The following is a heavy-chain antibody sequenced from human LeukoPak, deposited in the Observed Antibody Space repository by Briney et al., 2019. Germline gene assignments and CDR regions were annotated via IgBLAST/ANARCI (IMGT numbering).Heavy chain of an antibody. J-gene: IGHJ4*02. V-gene: IGHV4-31*03. CDR2: IYYSGST. CDR1: GGSISSGGYS. Sequence: SETLSLTCTVSGGSISSGGYSWSWIRQHPGKGLEWIGYIYYSGSTYYNPSLKSRVTISVDTSKNQFSLKLSSVTAADTAVYYCARVGYDSSGYYLDGYWGQGTLVTVSS. CDR3: ARVGYDSSGYYLDGY. D-gene: IGHD3-22*01.